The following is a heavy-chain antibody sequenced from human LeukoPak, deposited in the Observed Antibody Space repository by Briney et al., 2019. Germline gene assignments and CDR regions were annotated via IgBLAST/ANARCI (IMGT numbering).Heavy chain of an antibody. CDR3: SNSVVVPAARDY. J-gene: IGHJ4*02. CDR1: GYTFTGYY. CDR2: INPNSGRT. Sequence: ASVKVSCKASGYTFTGYYMHWVRQPPGQGLEWMGWINPNSGRTNYAQKFQGRVTMTRDTSISTPYMELTRLASCATSLYYCSNSVVVPAARDYWGQRTLVTVSS. V-gene: IGHV1-2*02. D-gene: IGHD2-2*01.